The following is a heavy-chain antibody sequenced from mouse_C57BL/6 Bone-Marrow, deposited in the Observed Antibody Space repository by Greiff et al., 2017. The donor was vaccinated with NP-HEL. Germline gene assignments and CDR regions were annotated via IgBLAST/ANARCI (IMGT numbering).Heavy chain of an antibody. J-gene: IGHJ2*01. CDR2: IDPANGNT. CDR1: GFNIKNTD. CDR3: AGYYGSPCYFDY. Sequence: VQLKESVAELVRPGASVKLSCTASGFNIKNTDINWVKQRPEQGLEWIGRIDPANGNTKYATKFQGKATITAATSSNTAYLQLSSLTSEDTAIYYCAGYYGSPCYFDYWGQGTTLTVSS. D-gene: IGHD1-1*01. V-gene: IGHV14-3*01.